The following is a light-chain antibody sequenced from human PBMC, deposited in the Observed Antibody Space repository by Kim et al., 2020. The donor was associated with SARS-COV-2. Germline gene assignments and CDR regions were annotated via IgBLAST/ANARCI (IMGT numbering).Light chain of an antibody. Sequence: SPGERATPSCRASQIVSSAYLAWYQQRPGQAPRLLIYGASSRATGIPDRFSGSGSGTDFTLTISRLEPEEFAVYYCQQYGASLYTFGQGTKLEIK. CDR1: QIVSSAY. J-gene: IGKJ2*01. CDR2: GAS. CDR3: QQYGASLYT. V-gene: IGKV3-20*01.